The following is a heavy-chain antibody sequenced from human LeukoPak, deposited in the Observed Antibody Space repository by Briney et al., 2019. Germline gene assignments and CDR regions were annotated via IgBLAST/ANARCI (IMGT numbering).Heavy chain of an antibody. CDR1: GFTFSGSA. CDR2: IRSKANSYAT. Sequence: PGGSLRLSCAASGFTFSGSAMHWARQASGKGLEWVGRIRSKANSYATAYAASVKGRFTISRDDSKNTAYLQMNSLKTEDTAVYYCTRHFFDSSGWYLGYWGQGTLVTVSS. D-gene: IGHD6-19*01. V-gene: IGHV3-73*01. J-gene: IGHJ4*02. CDR3: TRHFFDSSGWYLGY.